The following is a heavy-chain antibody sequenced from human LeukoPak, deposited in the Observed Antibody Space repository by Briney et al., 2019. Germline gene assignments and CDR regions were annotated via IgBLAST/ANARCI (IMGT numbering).Heavy chain of an antibody. CDR1: GFTFSSYA. CDR3: ARDRGYGIDY. V-gene: IGHV3-23*01. CDR2: ISGSGGST. Sequence: GGSLRLSCAASGFTFSSYAMSWVRQAPGKGLEWVSAISGSGGSTYYADSVKGRFTISRDNAKNSLYLQMNSLRAEDTAVYYCARDRGYGIDYWGQGTLVTVSS. J-gene: IGHJ4*02. D-gene: IGHD5-12*01.